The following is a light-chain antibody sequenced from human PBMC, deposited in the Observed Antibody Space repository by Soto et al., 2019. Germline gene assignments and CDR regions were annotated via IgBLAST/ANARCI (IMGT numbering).Light chain of an antibody. CDR3: PSSDSRLSYV. V-gene: IGLV1-40*01. J-gene: IGLJ1*01. CDR1: SSNIGAGYD. Sequence: QSVLTQPPSVSWAPGQRVTISCTGSSSNIGAGYDVHWYQQLPGTAPKLLIYGNSNRPSGVPDRFSGSKSGTSASLAITALQHEHEPDSSCPSSDSRLSYVFGTGTKVTV. CDR2: GNS.